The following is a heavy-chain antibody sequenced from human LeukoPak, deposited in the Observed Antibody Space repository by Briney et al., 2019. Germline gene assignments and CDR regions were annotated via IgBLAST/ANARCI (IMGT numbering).Heavy chain of an antibody. CDR3: SRGGDLGD. V-gene: IGHV3-30*03. D-gene: IGHD7-27*01. CDR2: ISYDGSNK. J-gene: IGHJ4*02. CDR1: GXTFSSYG. Sequence: GGSLRLSCAASGXTFSSYGVHWVRQAPGKGLEWVAVISYDGSNKYYADSVKGRFTISRDNSKNTLYLQMNSLTAEDTAVYYCSRGGDLGDWGQGTLVTVSS.